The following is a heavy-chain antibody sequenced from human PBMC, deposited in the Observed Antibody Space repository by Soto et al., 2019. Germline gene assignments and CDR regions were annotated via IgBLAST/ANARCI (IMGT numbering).Heavy chain of an antibody. V-gene: IGHV1-18*01. J-gene: IGHJ4*02. CDR2: ISAYNGNT. Sequence: QVQLVQSGAEVKKPGASVKVSCKASGYTFTSYGISWVRQAPGQGLEWMGWISAYNGNTKYAQKLQGRVSMTTDTPTSTAYTELRSLRSDDTAVYYWERDLGAQIVDYWGQGTLVTVSS. CDR1: GYTFTSYG. D-gene: IGHD1-26*01. CDR3: ERDLGAQIVDY.